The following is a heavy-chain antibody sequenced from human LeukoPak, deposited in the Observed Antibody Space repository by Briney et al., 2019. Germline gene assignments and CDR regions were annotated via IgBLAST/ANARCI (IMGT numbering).Heavy chain of an antibody. Sequence: SSETLSLTCTVSGGSISSGGYYWSWIRQHPGKGLEWIGYIYYSGSTYYNPSLKSRVTISVDTSKNQFSLKLSSVTAADTAVYYCARDGPHPYDSSGYYRPSSAVTVNFDLWGRGALVTVSS. J-gene: IGHJ2*01. CDR3: ARDGPHPYDSSGYYRPSSAVTVNFDL. CDR2: IYYSGST. V-gene: IGHV4-31*03. D-gene: IGHD3-22*01. CDR1: GGSISSGGYY.